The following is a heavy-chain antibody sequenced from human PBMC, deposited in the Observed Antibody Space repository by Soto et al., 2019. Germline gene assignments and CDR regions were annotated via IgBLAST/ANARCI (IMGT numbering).Heavy chain of an antibody. Sequence: ASVKVSCKASGYTFTSYAMHWVGQAPGQRLEWMGWINAGNGNTKYSQKFQARVTITRDTSTSTVYMELSSLRSEDTAVYYCARSTTTVGTGTNYGMEVWGQGTTVIVS. CDR1: GYTFTSYA. V-gene: IGHV1-3*01. CDR2: INAGNGNT. D-gene: IGHD1-7*01. J-gene: IGHJ6*01. CDR3: ARSTTTVGTGTNYGMEV.